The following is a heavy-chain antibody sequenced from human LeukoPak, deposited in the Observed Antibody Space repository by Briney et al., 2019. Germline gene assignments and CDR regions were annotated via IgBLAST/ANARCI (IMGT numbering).Heavy chain of an antibody. Sequence: ASVKVSCKASGYTFTSYGISWVRQAPGQGLEWMGWISAYNGNTNYAQKLQGRVTMTTDTSTSTAYMELRSLRSDDTAVYYCARVGCLPSYYYGMDVWGQGTTVTVSS. V-gene: IGHV1-18*01. J-gene: IGHJ6*02. CDR1: GYTFTSYG. D-gene: IGHD2-8*01. CDR3: ARVGCLPSYYYGMDV. CDR2: ISAYNGNT.